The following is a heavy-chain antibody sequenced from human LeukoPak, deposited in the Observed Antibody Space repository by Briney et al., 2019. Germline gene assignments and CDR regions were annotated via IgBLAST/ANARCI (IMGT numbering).Heavy chain of an antibody. V-gene: IGHV5-51*01. Sequence: GESLKISCKGSGYSFTSYWIGWVRQMPGKGLEWMGIIYPGDSDTRYSPSFQGQVTISADKSIGTAYLQWSSLKASDTAMYYCASAVGATRDAFDIWGQGTMVTVSS. CDR3: ASAVGATRDAFDI. D-gene: IGHD1-26*01. J-gene: IGHJ3*02. CDR2: IYPGDSDT. CDR1: GYSFTSYW.